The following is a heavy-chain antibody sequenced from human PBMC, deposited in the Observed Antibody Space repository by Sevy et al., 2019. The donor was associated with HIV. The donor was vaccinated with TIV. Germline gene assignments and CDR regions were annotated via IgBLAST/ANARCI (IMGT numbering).Heavy chain of an antibody. J-gene: IGHJ2*01. V-gene: IGHV3-7*01. D-gene: IGHD3-10*01. CDR3: GSGLMRYFDL. Sequence: GGSLRLSCAASEFTLSRYWMSWVRQAPGKGLEWVANLNQDGSEKYYVDSVKGRFTISRDNAENSVYLQMNSLRAEDTALYYCGSGLMRYFDLWGRGTLVTVSS. CDR2: LNQDGSEK. CDR1: EFTLSRYW.